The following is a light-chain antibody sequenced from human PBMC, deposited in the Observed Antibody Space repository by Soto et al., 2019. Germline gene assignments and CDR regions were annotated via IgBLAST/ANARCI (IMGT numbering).Light chain of an antibody. CDR2: GAS. CDR3: HQYGTSPWT. CDR1: QTITSDY. V-gene: IGKV3-20*01. Sequence: EIVLTQSPGNLSLSPGERATLSCRASQTITSDYLAWYKQKPGQAPRLLIYGASSRATGIPDRFSGRGSGTDFTFTVSSLEPEDFAVFYCHQYGTSPWTFGQGTKVEIK. J-gene: IGKJ1*01.